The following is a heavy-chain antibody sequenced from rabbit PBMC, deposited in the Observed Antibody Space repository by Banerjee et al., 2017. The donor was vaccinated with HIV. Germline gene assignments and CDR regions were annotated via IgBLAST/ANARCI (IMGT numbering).Heavy chain of an antibody. D-gene: IGHD8-1*01. CDR3: ARGAANSYVTFFNL. CDR2: IYAGSSGST. V-gene: IGHV1S40*01. CDR1: GVSFSSSYY. J-gene: IGHJ4*01. Sequence: QSLEESGGGLVKPGASLTLTCTASGVSFSSSYYMSWVRQAPGKGLEWIGCIYAGSSGSTWYASWAKGRFTISKTSSTTVTLQMTSLTAADTATHFCARGAANSYVTFFNLWGPGTLVPVS.